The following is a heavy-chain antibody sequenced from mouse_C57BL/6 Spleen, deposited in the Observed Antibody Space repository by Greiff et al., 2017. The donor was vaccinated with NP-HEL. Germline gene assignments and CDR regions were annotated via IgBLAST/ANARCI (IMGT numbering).Heavy chain of an antibody. D-gene: IGHD1-1*01. CDR2: INPSNGGT. CDR3: ARSDYYYGGSYYFDY. J-gene: IGHJ2*01. CDR1: GYTFTSYW. Sequence: QVQLQQPGTELVKPGASVKLSCKASGYTFTSYWMHWVKQRPGQGLEWIGNINPSNGGTNYNEKFKSKATLTVDKSSSTAYMQLSSLTSEDSAVYYCARSDYYYGGSYYFDYWGQGTTLTVSS. V-gene: IGHV1-53*01.